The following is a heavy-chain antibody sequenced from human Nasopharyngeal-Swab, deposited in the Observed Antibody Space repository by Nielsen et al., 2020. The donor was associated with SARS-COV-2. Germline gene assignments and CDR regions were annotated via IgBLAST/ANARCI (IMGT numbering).Heavy chain of an antibody. J-gene: IGHJ6*02. CDR3: ARGCVLTGPSCYYYGMDV. Sequence: GGSLRLSCAASGFTFSSYNMNWVRQAPGKGLEWVSSISSSSSYIYYADSVKGRFIISRDNAKNSLYLQMNSLRAEDTAVYYCARGCVLTGPSCYYYGMDVWGQGTTVTVSS. CDR1: GFTFSSYN. D-gene: IGHD3-9*01. V-gene: IGHV3-21*01. CDR2: ISSSSSYI.